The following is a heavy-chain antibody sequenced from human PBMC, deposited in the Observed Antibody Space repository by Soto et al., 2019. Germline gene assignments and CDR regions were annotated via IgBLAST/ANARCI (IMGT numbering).Heavy chain of an antibody. CDR2: INHSGST. V-gene: IGHV4-34*01. D-gene: IGHD6-19*01. CDR3: ARGRGYSSGWSLYFDY. Sequence: QMQLQQWGAGPLKPSETLSLTCAVYGGSFSGYYWSWIRQPPGKGLEWIGEINHSGSTNYNPSLKSRVTISVDTSKNQFSLKLSSVTAADTAVYYCARGRGYSSGWSLYFDYWGQGTLVTVSS. CDR1: GGSFSGYY. J-gene: IGHJ4*02.